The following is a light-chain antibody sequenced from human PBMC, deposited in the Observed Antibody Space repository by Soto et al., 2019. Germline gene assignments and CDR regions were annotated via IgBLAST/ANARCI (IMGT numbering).Light chain of an antibody. Sequence: EVELTQSPGTLSLSPGERATLSCRASQSVSSSYLAWYQQKPGQAPRLLIYGASSRATGIPDRFSGSGSGTDLTLTISRLEPEDFEVYYCQQYGSSPLTFGGGTKVEIK. CDR3: QQYGSSPLT. CDR1: QSVSSSY. J-gene: IGKJ4*01. V-gene: IGKV3-20*01. CDR2: GAS.